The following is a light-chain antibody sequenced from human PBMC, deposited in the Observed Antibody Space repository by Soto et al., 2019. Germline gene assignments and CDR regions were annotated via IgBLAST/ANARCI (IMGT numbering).Light chain of an antibody. J-gene: IGKJ1*01. CDR2: GAS. Sequence: EIVLTQSPGTLSSSPGERATLSCRASQTVTSNYLAWYQQKPGQAPRLLFFGASSRETGVPDRFSGGGSGTDFTLTISRLEPEDFAAYYCQQYGSSPGTFGQGTKVDIK. V-gene: IGKV3-20*01. CDR3: QQYGSSPGT. CDR1: QTVTSNY.